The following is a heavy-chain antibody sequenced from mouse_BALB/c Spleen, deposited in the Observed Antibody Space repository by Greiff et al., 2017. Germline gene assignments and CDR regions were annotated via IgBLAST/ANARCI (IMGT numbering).Heavy chain of an antibody. CDR3: AVYDLFAY. CDR1: GFNIKDYY. D-gene: IGHD2-3*01. CDR2: IDPENGNT. V-gene: IGHV14-1*02. J-gene: IGHJ3*01. Sequence: EVQLVESGAELVRPGALVKLSCKASGFNIKDYYMHWVKQRPEQGLEWIGWIDPENGNTIYDPKFQGKASITADTSSNTAYLQLSSLTSEDTAVYYCAVYDLFAYWGQGTLVTVSA.